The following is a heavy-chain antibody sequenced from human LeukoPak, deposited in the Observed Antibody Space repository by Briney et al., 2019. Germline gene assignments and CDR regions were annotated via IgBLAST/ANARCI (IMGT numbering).Heavy chain of an antibody. CDR2: IWYDGSNK. D-gene: IGHD3-22*01. V-gene: IGHV3-33*06. CDR3: AKGKGLYDSSGYYYHYFDY. J-gene: IGHJ4*02. CDR1: GFTFSSYG. Sequence: PGRSLRLSCAASGFTFSSYGMHWVRQAPGKGLEWVAVIWYDGSNKYYADSVKGRFTISRDISKNTLYLQMNSLRAEDTAVYYWAKGKGLYDSSGYYYHYFDYWGQGTLVTVSS.